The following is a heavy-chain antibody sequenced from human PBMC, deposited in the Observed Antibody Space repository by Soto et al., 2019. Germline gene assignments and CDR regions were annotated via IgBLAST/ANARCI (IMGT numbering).Heavy chain of an antibody. CDR3: ARDLADYGSRGGYYYYGMDV. J-gene: IGHJ6*02. CDR2: ITNDSSNK. CDR1: GFTFSSYS. V-gene: IGHV3-30*03. Sequence: GSLRLSCAASGFTFSSYSMNWVRQAPGKGLEWVAVITNDSSNKYYADSVKGRFTISRDNSKNTLYLQMNSLRAEDTAVYYCARDLADYGSRGGYYYYGMDVWGQGTTVTVSS. D-gene: IGHD3-10*01.